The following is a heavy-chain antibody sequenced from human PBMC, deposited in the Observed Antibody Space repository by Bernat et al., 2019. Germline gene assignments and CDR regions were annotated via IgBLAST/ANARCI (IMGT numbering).Heavy chain of an antibody. Sequence: QVQLQQWGAGLLKPSETPSLTCAVYGGSFSGYYWSWIRQPPGKGLEWIGEINHSGSTNYKSSHKSRVTISVDTSKHQFSLKLSSVTAADTAVYYCARGLNHGTTDYWGQGTLVTVSS. J-gene: IGHJ4*02. CDR3: ARGLNHGTTDY. CDR1: GGSFSGYY. CDR2: INHSGST. D-gene: IGHD1-1*01. V-gene: IGHV4-34*01.